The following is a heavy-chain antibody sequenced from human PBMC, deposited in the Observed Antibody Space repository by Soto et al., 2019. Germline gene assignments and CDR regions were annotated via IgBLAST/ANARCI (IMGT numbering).Heavy chain of an antibody. CDR2: IWYDGSNK. J-gene: IGHJ4*02. CDR1: GFTFSSYG. D-gene: IGHD3-10*01. CDR3: ARDYYGSGSLPPSPSGPRYFDY. Sequence: QVQLVESGGGVVQPGRSLRLSCAASGFTFSSYGMHWVRQAPGKGLEWVAVIWYDGSNKYYADSVKGRFTISRDNSKNTLYLQMNSLRAEDTAVYYCARDYYGSGSLPPSPSGPRYFDYWGQGTLVTVSS. V-gene: IGHV3-33*01.